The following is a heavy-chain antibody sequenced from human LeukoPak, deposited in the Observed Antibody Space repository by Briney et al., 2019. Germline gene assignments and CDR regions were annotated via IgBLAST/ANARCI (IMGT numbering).Heavy chain of an antibody. CDR1: GGSISSYY. D-gene: IGHD3-10*01. J-gene: IGHJ4*02. CDR2: IYPSGST. V-gene: IGHV4-4*07. CDR3: ARTQGIVTPHDY. Sequence: PSETLSLTCTVTGGSISSYYWSWIRQPAGKGLEWIGRIYPSGSTHYNPSLKSRVTMSLDTSKSQFSLKLTSVTTADTAVYYCARTQGIVTPHDYWGQGILVTVSS.